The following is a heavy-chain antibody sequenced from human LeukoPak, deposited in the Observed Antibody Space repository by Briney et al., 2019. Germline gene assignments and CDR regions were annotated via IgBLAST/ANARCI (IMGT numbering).Heavy chain of an antibody. Sequence: ASVKVSCKASRYTFTGYYMHWVRQAPGQGLEWMGWINPNSGGTNYAQKFQGRVTMTRDTSISTAYMELSRLRSDDTAVYYCARDRCSSTSCYYLFDYWGQGTLVTVSS. D-gene: IGHD2-2*01. CDR3: ARDRCSSTSCYYLFDY. J-gene: IGHJ4*02. CDR1: RYTFTGYY. CDR2: INPNSGGT. V-gene: IGHV1-2*02.